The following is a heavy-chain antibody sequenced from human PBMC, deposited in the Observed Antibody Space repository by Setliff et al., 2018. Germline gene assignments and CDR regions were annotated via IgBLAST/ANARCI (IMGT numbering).Heavy chain of an antibody. CDR1: GDYISSQY. J-gene: IGHJ4*02. CDR3: ALSDHYPFYYDY. D-gene: IGHD3-3*01. V-gene: IGHV4-59*11. CDR2: ISNRGST. Sequence: PSETLSLTCTVSGDYISSQYWSWIRQPPGKGLEWIGYISNRGSTDYNPSLKSRVTISEDTSRSQFSPKLTSVTTADTAVYYCALSDHYPFYYDYWGLGTLVTVSS.